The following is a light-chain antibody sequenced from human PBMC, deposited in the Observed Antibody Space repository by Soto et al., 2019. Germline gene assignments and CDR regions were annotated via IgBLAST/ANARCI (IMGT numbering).Light chain of an antibody. CDR3: QQYDSFPYT. J-gene: IGKJ2*01. V-gene: IGKV1-5*01. CDR1: QSINNW. CDR2: DAS. Sequence: DIQMTQSPSTLSASVGDRVTITCRASQSINNWLAWYQQKPGKAPRLLLHDASNLESGVPSTFSGSGSGTEFTLTISSLQPDDFATYYCQQYDSFPYTFGQGTKLEIK.